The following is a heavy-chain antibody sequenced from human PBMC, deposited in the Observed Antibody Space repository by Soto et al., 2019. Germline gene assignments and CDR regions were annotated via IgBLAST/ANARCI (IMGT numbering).Heavy chain of an antibody. V-gene: IGHV1-69*06. CDR2: IIPFSGTA. CDR3: ARALRSEKES. D-gene: IGHD1-26*01. CDR1: GSTFSSFT. J-gene: IGHJ5*02. Sequence: QVQLVQSGAEVKKPGSSVKVSCKASGSTFSSFTISWVRQAPGQGLEGMGGIIPFSGTANYAQKFQGRVTITADKSTWTAYMELSSLRSEDTAVYYCARALRSEKESWGQGTLVTVSS.